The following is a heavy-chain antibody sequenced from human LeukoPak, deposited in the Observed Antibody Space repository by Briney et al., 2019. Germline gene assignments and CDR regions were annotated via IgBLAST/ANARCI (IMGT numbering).Heavy chain of an antibody. CDR2: IEYDGRNK. CDR1: GFTFSGHG. V-gene: IGHV3-30*02. D-gene: IGHD5-18*01. J-gene: IGHJ4*02. CDR3: AKGTDGYSFRSY. Sequence: GGSLRLSCAASGFTFSGHGMHWDRQAPGKGMEWVAFIEYDGRNKYYADSVKGRFTISRDNSKNTLYLQMSSLRTEDTAVYYCAKGTDGYSFRSYWGQGTLVTVSS.